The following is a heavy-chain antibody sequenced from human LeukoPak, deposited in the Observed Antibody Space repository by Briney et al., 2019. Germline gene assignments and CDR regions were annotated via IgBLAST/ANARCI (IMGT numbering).Heavy chain of an antibody. CDR2: ISRDGSGT. CDR3: ARDAFYSSGTYFDY. J-gene: IGHJ4*02. Sequence: PGGSLRLSCAASGFTFSNYYMGWVRQAPGKGLEWVAVISRDGSGTYYADSVKGRFTISRDNSKNTLYLQMNSLEPDDTAVYYCARDAFYSSGTYFDYWGQGTLVTVSS. CDR1: GFTFSNYY. V-gene: IGHV3-30*04. D-gene: IGHD3-10*01.